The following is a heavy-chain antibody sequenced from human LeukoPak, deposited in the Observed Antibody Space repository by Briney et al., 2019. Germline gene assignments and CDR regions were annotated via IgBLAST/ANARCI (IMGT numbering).Heavy chain of an antibody. CDR3: ARDQQPDY. J-gene: IGHJ4*02. Sequence: PSETLSLTCTVSGGSINSYYWTWIRQPPGKGLEWIGCIYYSWSANYNPSLKSRVTISVDTSKNQFSLELRSLTAADSAVYYCARDQQPDYWGQGTLVTASA. D-gene: IGHD6-13*01. CDR1: GGSINSYY. V-gene: IGHV4-59*01. CDR2: IYYSWSA.